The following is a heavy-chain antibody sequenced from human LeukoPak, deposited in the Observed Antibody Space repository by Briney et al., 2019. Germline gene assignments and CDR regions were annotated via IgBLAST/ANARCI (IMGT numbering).Heavy chain of an antibody. V-gene: IGHV3-48*04. D-gene: IGHD3-9*01. CDR2: ISSSSSPI. J-gene: IGHJ4*02. CDR3: AREILTGDFDY. CDR1: GFTFSTYS. Sequence: GGSLRPSCAASGFTFSTYSMNWVRQAPGKGLEWVSYISSSSSPIYYADSVKGRFAISRDNAKNSLYLQVNSLRVEDTAVYYCAREILTGDFDYWGQGTLVTVSS.